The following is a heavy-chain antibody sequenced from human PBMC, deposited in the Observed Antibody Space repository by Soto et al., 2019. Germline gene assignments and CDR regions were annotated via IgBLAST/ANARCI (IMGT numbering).Heavy chain of an antibody. V-gene: IGHV4-30-2*01. CDR1: GGSISSGGYA. CDR3: ARSYSGGDAYFDY. D-gene: IGHD2-21*02. Sequence: LSLTCAVSGGSISSGGYAWAWIRQPPGKGLEWVGYIYRSGSTYYNPSLKSRVTIAADRSKNQFSLNLASVTAADTAVYYCARSYSGGDAYFDYWGQGTVVTVSS. J-gene: IGHJ4*02. CDR2: IYRSGST.